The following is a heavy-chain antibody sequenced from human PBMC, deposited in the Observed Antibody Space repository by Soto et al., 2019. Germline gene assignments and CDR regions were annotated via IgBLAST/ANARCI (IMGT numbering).Heavy chain of an antibody. J-gene: IGHJ4*02. CDR3: ARGDRNVDY. V-gene: IGHV3-30*03. CDR1: GFPLSSFG. CDR2: ISFHGTDI. Sequence: QVQLVESGGGVVQPGRSLRLSCVASGFPLSSFGIHWVRQAPGKGLEWVAFISFHGTDIYYTDSVKGRFTISKDNSKNTLYLEMNSRRPEDTAVYYCARGDRNVDYWGRGTLLTVSP.